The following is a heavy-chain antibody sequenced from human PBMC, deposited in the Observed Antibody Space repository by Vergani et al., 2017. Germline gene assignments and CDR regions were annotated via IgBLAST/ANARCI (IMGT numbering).Heavy chain of an antibody. J-gene: IGHJ4*02. D-gene: IGHD3-9*01. CDR3: ARSGFYYDILTGYYRPLFPGPAPFDY. CDR2: ISGSGGST. V-gene: IGHV3-23*01. CDR1: GFTFSSYA. Sequence: EVQLLESGGGLVQPGGSLRLSCAASGFTFSSYAMSWVRQAPGKGLEWVSAISGSGGSTYYADSVKGRFTISRANSKNTLYLQMNRLRAEDTAVYYCARSGFYYDILTGYYRPLFPGPAPFDYWGQGTLVTVSS.